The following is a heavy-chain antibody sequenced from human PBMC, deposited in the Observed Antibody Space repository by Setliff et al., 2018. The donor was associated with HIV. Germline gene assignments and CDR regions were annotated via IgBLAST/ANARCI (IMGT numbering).Heavy chain of an antibody. CDR3: ATRPAGSYWYGVFDF. CDR1: GGSISSHY. Sequence: SETLSLTCTVSGGSISSHYWSWIRQSPKTGLEWIGYIYASGVTSYNPSLKSRVTISIDTSKNQFSLKLNSMTAADTAVYYCATRPAGSYWYGVFDFWGRGMLVPSPQ. V-gene: IGHV4-4*09. J-gene: IGHJ4*02. D-gene: IGHD6-13*01. CDR2: IYASGVT.